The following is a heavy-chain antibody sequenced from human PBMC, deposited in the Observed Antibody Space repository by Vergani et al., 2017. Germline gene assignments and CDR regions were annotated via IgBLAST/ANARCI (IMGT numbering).Heavy chain of an antibody. V-gene: IGHV2-5*01. Sequence: QITLKESGPTLVKPTQTLTLTCTFSGFSLSTSGVGVGWVRQPPGKALEWLAVIFWNDDKRYSPPLRSRRTITKDTSKIQVVLTMTNIDPVDTATYYCAHRGDTAVQDAFDIWGEGTKVTVAS. J-gene: IGHJ3*02. D-gene: IGHD5-18*01. CDR1: GFSLSTSGVG. CDR2: IFWNDDK. CDR3: AHRGDTAVQDAFDI.